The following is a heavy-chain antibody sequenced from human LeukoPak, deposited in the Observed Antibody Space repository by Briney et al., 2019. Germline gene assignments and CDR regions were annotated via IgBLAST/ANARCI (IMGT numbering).Heavy chain of an antibody. J-gene: IGHJ3*02. D-gene: IGHD3-9*01. Sequence: SETLSLTCAVYGGSFSGYYWSWIRQPPGKGLEWIGEINHSGSTNYNPSLKSRVTISVDTSKNQFSLKLSSVTAADTAVYYCAREGVLRYFDWLRPGSAFDIWGQGTMVTVSS. CDR2: INHSGST. CDR1: GGSFSGYY. V-gene: IGHV4-34*01. CDR3: AREGVLRYFDWLRPGSAFDI.